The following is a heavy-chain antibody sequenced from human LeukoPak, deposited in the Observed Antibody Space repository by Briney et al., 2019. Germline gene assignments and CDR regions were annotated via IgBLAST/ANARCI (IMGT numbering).Heavy chain of an antibody. D-gene: IGHD3-10*01. CDR1: GFTFSSYG. V-gene: IGHV3-30*18. CDR2: ISYDGSNK. Sequence: GGSLRLSCAASGFTFSSYGMHWVRQAPGKGLEWVAVISYDGSNKYYADSVKGRFTISRDNSKNTLYLQMNSLRAEDTAVYYCAKDRTHYGSGSYLFDHWGQGTLVTVS. CDR3: AKDRTHYGSGSYLFDH. J-gene: IGHJ4*02.